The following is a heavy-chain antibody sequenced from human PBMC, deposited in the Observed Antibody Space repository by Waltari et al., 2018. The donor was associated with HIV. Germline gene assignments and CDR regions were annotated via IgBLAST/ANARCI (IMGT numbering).Heavy chain of an antibody. V-gene: IGHV1-46*01. Sequence: QVQLVQSGAEVKKPGASVQVSCKASGYTFISSYMHWVRQAPGQGLEWMGIINPSGNSTSYVQKFQGRLTMTRDTSTSTVYMELSSLRSEDTAVYYCARAPCSGGSCRLFDYWGQGTLVTVSS. J-gene: IGHJ4*02. D-gene: IGHD2-15*01. CDR1: GYTFISSY. CDR3: ARAPCSGGSCRLFDY. CDR2: INPSGNST.